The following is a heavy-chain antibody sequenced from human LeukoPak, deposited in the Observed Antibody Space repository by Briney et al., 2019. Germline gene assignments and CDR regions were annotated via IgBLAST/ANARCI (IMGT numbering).Heavy chain of an antibody. J-gene: IGHJ4*01. D-gene: IGHD3-22*01. CDR1: GFTFTDYA. Sequence: GSLRLSCAASGFTFTDYAMNWVRQAPGKGLEWVASTKGNGGSTNYTDSVKDRFTISRDNSKNTVYLQMRSLRADDTAVYYCAKGSYYYDTSGYFDSWGHGALVTVSS. V-gene: IGHV3-23*01. CDR2: TKGNGGST. CDR3: AKGSYYYDTSGYFDS.